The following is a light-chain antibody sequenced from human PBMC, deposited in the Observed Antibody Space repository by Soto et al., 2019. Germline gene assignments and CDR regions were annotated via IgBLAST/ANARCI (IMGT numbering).Light chain of an antibody. CDR3: QHYNSYST. Sequence: DIQMTQSPSTRSASVGDRVTITCRASQSISSWLAWYQQKPGKAPKLLIYKASSLESGVPSRFSGSGSGTEFTLTISSLQPDDFATYYCQHYNSYSTFGQGTKVEIK. V-gene: IGKV1-5*03. CDR2: KAS. J-gene: IGKJ1*01. CDR1: QSISSW.